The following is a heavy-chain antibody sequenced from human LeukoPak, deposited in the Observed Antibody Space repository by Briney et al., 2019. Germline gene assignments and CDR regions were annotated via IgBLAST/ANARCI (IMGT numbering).Heavy chain of an antibody. CDR2: ISYDGSNK. Sequence: PGGSLRLSCAASGFTFSSYAMHWVRQAPGKGLEWVAVISYDGSNKYYADSVKGRFTISRDNSKNTLYLQMNSLRTEDTAIYYCAVDLSGSEDYWGQGTLVTVSS. V-gene: IGHV3-30*04. CDR1: GFTFSSYA. D-gene: IGHD3-10*01. CDR3: AVDLSGSEDY. J-gene: IGHJ4*02.